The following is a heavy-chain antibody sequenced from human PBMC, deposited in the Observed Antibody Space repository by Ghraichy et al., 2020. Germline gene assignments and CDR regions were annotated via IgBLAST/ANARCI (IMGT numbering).Heavy chain of an antibody. D-gene: IGHD6-13*01. J-gene: IGHJ6*02. V-gene: IGHV3-53*01. CDR1: GFTVSSNY. Sequence: GESLNISCAASGFTVSSNYMSWVRQAPGKGLEWVSVIYSGGSTYYADSVKGRFTISRDNSKSTLYLQMNSLRAEDTAVYYCAREWGRTAAAPYYYYGMDVWGQGTTVTVSS. CDR2: IYSGGST. CDR3: AREWGRTAAAPYYYYGMDV.